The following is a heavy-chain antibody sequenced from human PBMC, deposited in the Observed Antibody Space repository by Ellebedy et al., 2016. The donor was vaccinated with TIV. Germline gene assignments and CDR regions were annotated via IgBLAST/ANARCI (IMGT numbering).Heavy chain of an antibody. CDR3: ARDRGVIVVVPAADIDY. CDR1: GFTVSSTY. V-gene: IGHV3-30-3*01. Sequence: PGGSLRLSCAASGFTVSSTYMTWVRQAPGKGLEWVAVISYDGSNKYYADSVKGRFTISRDNSKNTLYLQMNSLRAEDTAVYYCARDRGVIVVVPAADIDYWGQGTLVTVSS. D-gene: IGHD2-2*01. CDR2: ISYDGSNK. J-gene: IGHJ4*02.